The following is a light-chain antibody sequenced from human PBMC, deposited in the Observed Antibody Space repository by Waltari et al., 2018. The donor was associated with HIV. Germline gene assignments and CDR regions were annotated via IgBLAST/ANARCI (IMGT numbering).Light chain of an antibody. CDR2: RNN. J-gene: IGLJ1*01. V-gene: IGLV1-47*01. Sequence: QSVLTQPPSASGTSGQRVTISCSGSSSNIGSNYVYWYQQLPGTAPKLLIYRNNQRPAGVPDRFSGSKSGPSASLAISGLRSEDEADYYCAAWDDSLSGRYVFGTGTKVTVL. CDR3: AAWDDSLSGRYV. CDR1: SSNIGSNY.